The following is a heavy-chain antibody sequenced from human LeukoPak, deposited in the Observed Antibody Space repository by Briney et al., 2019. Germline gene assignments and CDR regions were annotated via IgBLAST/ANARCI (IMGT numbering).Heavy chain of an antibody. CDR1: GDSISSSSCY. J-gene: IGHJ4*02. CDR3: ARTYPRNYYDSSANYFDY. Sequence: SETLSLTCSVSGDSISSSSCYWGWIRQPPGKGLEWIGSIYYSGSTYYNPSLKSRVTMSVDTSKNQFSLKLSSVTAADTAVYYCARTYPRNYYDSSANYFDYWGQGTLVTVSS. D-gene: IGHD3-22*01. V-gene: IGHV4-39*01. CDR2: IYYSGST.